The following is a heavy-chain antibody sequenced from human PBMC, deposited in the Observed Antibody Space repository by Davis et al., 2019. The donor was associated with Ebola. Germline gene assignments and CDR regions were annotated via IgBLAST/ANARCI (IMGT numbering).Heavy chain of an antibody. CDR3: ARGRNGGWDFDY. CDR2: FDPEHGGH. J-gene: IGHJ4*02. Sequence: ASVKVSCKVFGYTLSEFSMHWVRQAPGGGLEWMGGFDPEHGGHRYAQKFQGRVTMTRDTSTSTVYMELRSLTSDDTAEYYCARGRNGGWDFDYWGQGTRVTVSS. CDR1: GYTLSEFS. V-gene: IGHV1-24*01. D-gene: IGHD6-19*01.